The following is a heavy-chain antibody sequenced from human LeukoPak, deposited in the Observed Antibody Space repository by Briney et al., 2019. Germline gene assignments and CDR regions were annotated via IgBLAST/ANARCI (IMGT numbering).Heavy chain of an antibody. Sequence: PSETLSLTCTVSGGSVSSGSYYWSWIRQPPGKGLEWIGYIYYSGSTYYNPSLKSRVTISVDTSKNQFSLKLSSVTAADTAVYYCARDRYSGYDSQQYYYGMDVWGQGTTVTVSS. V-gene: IGHV4-61*01. D-gene: IGHD5-12*01. CDR3: ARDRYSGYDSQQYYYGMDV. J-gene: IGHJ6*02. CDR2: IYYSGST. CDR1: GGSVSSGSYY.